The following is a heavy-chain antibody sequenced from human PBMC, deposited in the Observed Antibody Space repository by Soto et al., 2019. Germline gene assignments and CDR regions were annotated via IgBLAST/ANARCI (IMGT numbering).Heavy chain of an antibody. CDR2: IKEDGSTK. D-gene: IGHD6-13*01. V-gene: IGHV3-7*01. Sequence: SLRLSCVGSGFTFSIYWMAWVRQAPGKGLEWVANIKEDGSTKFYADSVKGRFTISRDNAKNSLFLQMNSLRAEGTAVYYCATTAAAAASDWGQGTLVTVSS. J-gene: IGHJ4*02. CDR1: GFTFSIYW. CDR3: ATTAAAAASD.